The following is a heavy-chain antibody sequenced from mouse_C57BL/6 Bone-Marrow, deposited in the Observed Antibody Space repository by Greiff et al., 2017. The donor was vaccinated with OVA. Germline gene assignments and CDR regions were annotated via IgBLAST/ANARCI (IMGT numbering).Heavy chain of an antibody. CDR3: TGGFITTDLGAMDY. V-gene: IGHV6-6*01. Sequence: EVMLVESGGGLVQPGGSMKLSCAASGFTFSDAWMDWVRQSPEKGLEWVAEIRNKANNHATYYAESVKGRFTISRDDSKSSVYLQMNSLRAEDTGIYYCTGGFITTDLGAMDYWGQGTSVTVSS. J-gene: IGHJ4*01. CDR1: GFTFSDAW. CDR2: IRNKANNHAT. D-gene: IGHD1-1*01.